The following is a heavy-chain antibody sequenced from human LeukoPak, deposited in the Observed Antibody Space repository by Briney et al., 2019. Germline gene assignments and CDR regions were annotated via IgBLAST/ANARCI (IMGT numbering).Heavy chain of an antibody. V-gene: IGHV3-74*01. CDR1: GFTFSSYW. D-gene: IGHD3-22*01. J-gene: IGHJ4*02. CDR3: AYMRGLYYGIDY. CDR2: INSGGSST. Sequence: GGSLRLSCAASGFTFSSYWMHWVRQAPGKGLVWVSRINSGGSSTSYADSVKGRFTISRDNAKNTLYLQMNSLRAEDTAVYYCAYMRGLYYGIDYWGQGTLVTVSS.